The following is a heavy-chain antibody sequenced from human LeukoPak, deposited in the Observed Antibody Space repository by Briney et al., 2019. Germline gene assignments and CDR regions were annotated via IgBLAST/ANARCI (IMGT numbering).Heavy chain of an antibody. D-gene: IGHD5-24*01. CDR3: AREGGYNVDY. V-gene: IGHV3-30*03. CDR1: GFTFSSYG. J-gene: IGHJ4*02. Sequence: GGSLRLSCAASGFTFSSYGMHWVRQAPGKGLEWVAVISYDGSNKYYADSVKGRFTISRDNSKNTLYLQMNSLRAEDTAVYYCAREGGYNVDYWGQGTLVTVSS. CDR2: ISYDGSNK.